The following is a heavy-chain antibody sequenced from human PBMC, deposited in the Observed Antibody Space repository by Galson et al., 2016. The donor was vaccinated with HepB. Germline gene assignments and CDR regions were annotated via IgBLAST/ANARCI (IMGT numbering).Heavy chain of an antibody. CDR2: SYYGGST. CDR3: ASTSGWAREPYFYGLDV. Sequence: ETLSLTCTVSGGSIITYYWTWIRQSPGTGLEWIGYSYYGGSTNYNPSLKSRVSISIDTSKKPFSLRLTSVTAADTAIDYCASTSGWAREPYFYGLDVWGQGTTVTVSS. V-gene: IGHV4-59*08. D-gene: IGHD6-19*01. J-gene: IGHJ6*02. CDR1: GGSIITYY.